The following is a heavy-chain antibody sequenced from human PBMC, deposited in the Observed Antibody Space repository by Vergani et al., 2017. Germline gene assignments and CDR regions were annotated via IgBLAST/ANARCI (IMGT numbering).Heavy chain of an antibody. V-gene: IGHV4-39*01. CDR1: GDSVISTDYH. CDR3: ARVITYYYDSSGYYVPYYYYGMDV. Sequence: QVQLQESGPGLVKPSETLSLTCTVSGDSVISTDYHWGWIRQPPGKGLEWIGSMDYSGSTSYNPSLESRISISFETPKNQFSLRLTSVTAADTAVYYCARVITYYYDSSGYYVPYYYYGMDVWGQGTTVTVSS. J-gene: IGHJ6*02. D-gene: IGHD3-22*01. CDR2: MDYSGST.